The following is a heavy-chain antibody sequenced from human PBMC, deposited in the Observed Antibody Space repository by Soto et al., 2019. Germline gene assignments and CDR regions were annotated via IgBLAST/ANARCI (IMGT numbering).Heavy chain of an antibody. V-gene: IGHV1-8*01. CDR1: GYTLTGLS. CDR3: ARGTEWRKAADY. D-gene: IGHD3-3*01. CDR2: MNPNSGNT. J-gene: IGHJ4*02. Sequence: ASVKVSCKVSGYTLTGLSMHWVRQATGQGLEWMGWMNPNSGNTGYAQKFQGRVTMTRNTSISTAYMELSSLRSEDTAVYYCARGTEWRKAADYWGQGTLVTVSS.